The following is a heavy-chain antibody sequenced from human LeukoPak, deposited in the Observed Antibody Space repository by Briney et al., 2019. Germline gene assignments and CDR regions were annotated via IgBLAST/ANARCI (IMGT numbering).Heavy chain of an antibody. CDR2: IYTGGRT. Sequence: PWQTQSPMFAECRVSITSIHRSSLRQSTRRGLEWIGLIYTGGRTLYHPSLKRRVAMSVDVTKNHLSLTLSYVTAADAATYYCARKDGDYWGQGTLVTVSS. CDR1: RVSITSIH. D-gene: IGHD6-6*01. V-gene: IGHV4-4*07. J-gene: IGHJ4*02. CDR3: ARKDGDY.